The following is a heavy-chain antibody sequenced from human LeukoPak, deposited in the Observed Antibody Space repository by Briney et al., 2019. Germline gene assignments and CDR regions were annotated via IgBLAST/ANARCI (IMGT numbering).Heavy chain of an antibody. V-gene: IGHV4-34*01. CDR1: GGSFSGYY. D-gene: IGHD6-25*01. CDR3: AKSGGYGLIDY. Sequence: SETLSLTCAVYGGSFSGYYWSWIRQPPGKGLEWIGEINHSGSTNYNPSLKSRVTISVDTTKNQDSLKMSSVTAAATAVYYCAKSGGYGLIDYWGQGTLVTVSS. J-gene: IGHJ4*01. CDR2: INHSGST.